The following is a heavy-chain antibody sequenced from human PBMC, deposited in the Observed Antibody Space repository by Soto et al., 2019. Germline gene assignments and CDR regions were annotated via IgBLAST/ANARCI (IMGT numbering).Heavy chain of an antibody. CDR2: ISASGGST. V-gene: IGHV3-23*01. CDR3: ARGAVMPDS. J-gene: IGHJ4*02. CDR1: GFTFDSFV. D-gene: IGHD3-16*01. Sequence: EVQLLESGGGLEQPGGSLRLSCAASGFTFDSFVMTWVRQAPGKGLEWVSAISASGGSTFYADSVKGRFTISRDSSKNTLYLQMNSLRAEVTAVYYCARGAVMPDSWGQGTLVTVSS.